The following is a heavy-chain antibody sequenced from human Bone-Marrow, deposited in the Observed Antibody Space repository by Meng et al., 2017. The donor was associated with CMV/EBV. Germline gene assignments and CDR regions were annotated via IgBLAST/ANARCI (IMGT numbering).Heavy chain of an antibody. CDR1: GGSFSGYY. CDR3: ARRSSGWYSHWFDP. Sequence: AVYGGSFSGYYWSWIRQPPGKGLEWIGEINHRGSTNYNPSLKSRVTISVDTSKNQFSLKLSSVTAADKDVYYCARRSSGWYSHWFDPWGQGTLVTVSS. CDR2: INHRGST. J-gene: IGHJ5*02. D-gene: IGHD6-19*01. V-gene: IGHV4-34*01.